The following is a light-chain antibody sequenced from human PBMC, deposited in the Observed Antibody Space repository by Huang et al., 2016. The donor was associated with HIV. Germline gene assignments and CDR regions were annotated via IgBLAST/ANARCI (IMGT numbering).Light chain of an antibody. Sequence: EKVMTQSPATLSVSPGERATLSCRASQSVSSNLAWYQQKPGQAPRRLMYGASTRATGIPARFSGSGSGTEFTITISSLQSEDFAVYYCQQYNNWPWTFGQGTKVEIK. V-gene: IGKV3-15*01. CDR3: QQYNNWPWT. CDR1: QSVSSN. J-gene: IGKJ1*01. CDR2: GAS.